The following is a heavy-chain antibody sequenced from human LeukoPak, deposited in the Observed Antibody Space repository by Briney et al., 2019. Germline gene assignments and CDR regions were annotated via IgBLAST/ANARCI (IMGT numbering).Heavy chain of an antibody. Sequence: GRSLRLSCAASGFTFDDYAMHWVRQAPGKGLEWVSGISWNSGSIGYADSVKGRFTISRDNAKNSLYLQMNSLRAEDTALYYCAKDFIVGATISAFDIWGQGTMVTVSS. CDR1: GFTFDDYA. V-gene: IGHV3-9*01. D-gene: IGHD1-26*01. J-gene: IGHJ3*02. CDR2: ISWNSGSI. CDR3: AKDFIVGATISAFDI.